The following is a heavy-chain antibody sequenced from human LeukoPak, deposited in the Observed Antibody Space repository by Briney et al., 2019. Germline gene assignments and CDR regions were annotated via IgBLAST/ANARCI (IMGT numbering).Heavy chain of an antibody. J-gene: IGHJ3*02. Sequence: GGPLRLSCAASGFTFTTNWMTWVRQAPGKGLEWVATINQDGSEKYYVDSVKGRFTISRDNAKNSLFLQMNSLRAEDTAVYYCAREPWGGSHDAFDIWGQGTMVTVSS. D-gene: IGHD7-27*01. V-gene: IGHV3-7*01. CDR1: GFTFTTNW. CDR3: AREPWGGSHDAFDI. CDR2: INQDGSEK.